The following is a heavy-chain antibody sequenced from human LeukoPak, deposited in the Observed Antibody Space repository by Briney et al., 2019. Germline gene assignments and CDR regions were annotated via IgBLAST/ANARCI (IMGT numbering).Heavy chain of an antibody. J-gene: IGHJ4*02. V-gene: IGHV7-4-1*02. CDR2: INTNTGKP. D-gene: IGHD6-19*01. Sequence: WASVKVPCKASGYTFTSYAMNWVRQAPGQGLEWMGWINTNTGKPTYAQGFTGRFVFSLDSSVSTAYLQINSLNAEGTAVYYCARARSIAVAGPYYFDYWGQGTLVTVSS. CDR3: ARARSIAVAGPYYFDY. CDR1: GYTFTSYA.